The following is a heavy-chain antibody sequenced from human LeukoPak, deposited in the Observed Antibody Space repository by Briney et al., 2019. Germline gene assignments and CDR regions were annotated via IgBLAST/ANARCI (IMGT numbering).Heavy chain of an antibody. Sequence: GGSLRLSCAASGFTFSSYAISWVRQAPGKGLQWVSTISGSGGSTYYADSVKGRFTISRDNSKNTLYLQMNSLRAEDTAVYYCARRPGLERYHFDYWGQGTLVTVSS. CDR1: GFTFSSYA. J-gene: IGHJ4*02. V-gene: IGHV3-23*01. D-gene: IGHD1-1*01. CDR3: ARRPGLERYHFDY. CDR2: ISGSGGST.